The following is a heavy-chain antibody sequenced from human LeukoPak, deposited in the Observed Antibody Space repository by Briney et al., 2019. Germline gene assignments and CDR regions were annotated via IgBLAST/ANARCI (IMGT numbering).Heavy chain of an antibody. D-gene: IGHD2-21*01. CDR1: GFTFSSFG. V-gene: IGHV3-30*02. CDR2: IRYDGSNK. Sequence: GGSLRLSCAASGFTFSSFGVHWVRQAPGNGLEWVAFIRYDGSNKKYADAVTGRFTISRDNSKNTLYLQMSSLRAEDTAVYYCAKRRGEDYLDYWGQGTLVTVSS. CDR3: AKRRGEDYLDY. J-gene: IGHJ4*02.